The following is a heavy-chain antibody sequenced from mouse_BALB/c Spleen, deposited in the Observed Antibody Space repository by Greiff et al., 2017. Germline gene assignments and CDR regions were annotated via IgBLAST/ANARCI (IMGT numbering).Heavy chain of an antibody. CDR1: GFTFSSYG. CDR2: ISSGGSYT. V-gene: IGHV5-6*01. J-gene: IGHJ2*01. Sequence: EVQGVESGGDLVKPGGSLKLSCAASGFTFSSYGMSWVRQTPDKRLEWVATISSGGSYTYYPDSVKGRFTISRDNAKNTLYLQMSSLKSEDTAMYYCATNYYGFDYWGQGTTLTVSS. CDR3: ATNYYGFDY. D-gene: IGHD1-1*01.